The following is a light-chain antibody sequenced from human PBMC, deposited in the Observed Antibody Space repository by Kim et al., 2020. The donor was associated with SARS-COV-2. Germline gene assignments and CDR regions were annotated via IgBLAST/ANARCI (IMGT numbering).Light chain of an antibody. CDR2: AAS. V-gene: IGKV1-39*01. CDR3: QQSYSTPYS. Sequence: SAYVGDRVTITCRESQSISSYLNWHQQKPGKAPKLLIYAASSLQSGVPSRFSGSGSGTDFTLTISSLKPEDFATYYCQQSYSTPYSFGQGTKLEI. CDR1: QSISSY. J-gene: IGKJ2*03.